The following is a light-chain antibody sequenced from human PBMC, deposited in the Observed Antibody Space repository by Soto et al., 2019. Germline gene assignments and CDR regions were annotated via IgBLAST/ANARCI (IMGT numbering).Light chain of an antibody. J-gene: IGLJ2*01. Sequence: QLVLTQSPSASASLGASVKLTCTLSSGHSSYAIAWHQQQPEKGPRYLMKLNSDDSHSKGDGIPDRFSGSSSGAERYLTISSLQSEDEADYYCQTWGTGPYVVFGGGTKLTVL. CDR3: QTWGTGPYVV. V-gene: IGLV4-69*01. CDR1: SGHSSYA. CDR2: LNSDDSH.